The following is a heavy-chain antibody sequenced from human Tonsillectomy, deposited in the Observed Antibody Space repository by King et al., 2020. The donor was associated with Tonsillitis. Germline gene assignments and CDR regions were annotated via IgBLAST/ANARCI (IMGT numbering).Heavy chain of an antibody. V-gene: IGHV4-59*01. J-gene: IGHJ4*02. CDR1: GGSISSYY. CDR3: AGGGGWLTDF. CDR2: IHYSEST. Sequence: QLQESGPGLVKPSETLSLTCTVSGGSISSYYWSWIRQPPGKGPEWIGNIHYSESTNYNSSLRSRVTMSMDTSKNQFSLRLASVTAADTAVYYCAGGGGWLTDFWGQGTLVTVSS. D-gene: IGHD1-26*01.